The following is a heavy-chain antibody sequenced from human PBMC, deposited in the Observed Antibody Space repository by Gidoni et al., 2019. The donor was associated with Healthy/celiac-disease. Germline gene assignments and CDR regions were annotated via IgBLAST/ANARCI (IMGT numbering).Heavy chain of an antibody. CDR3: AKSEDYTIFGAFDI. CDR1: GVSISSYY. V-gene: IGHV4-59*08. CDR2: IYYSGST. D-gene: IGHD3-3*01. Sequence: QVQLQESVPGLVKPSATLSLTCPVSGVSISSYYWSWIRQPPGKGLEWIGYIYYSGSTNYNPSLKSRVTISVDTAKNQFSLKLSSVTAADTAVYYCAKSEDYTIFGAFDIWGQGTMVTVSS. J-gene: IGHJ3*02.